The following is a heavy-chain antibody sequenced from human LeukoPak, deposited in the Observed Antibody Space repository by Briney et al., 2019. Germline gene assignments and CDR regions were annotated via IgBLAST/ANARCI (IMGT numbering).Heavy chain of an antibody. Sequence: GGSLRLSCVVSGIPFSDFYMNWIRQAPGKGLEWISYVSSSSSYTDYAESVKGRFSISRDNAKSALYLEMSDLRVEDTAVYYCAAGTAADYRGQGTLVIVSP. D-gene: IGHD6-25*01. J-gene: IGHJ4*02. CDR2: VSSSSSYT. CDR1: GIPFSDFY. CDR3: AAGTAADY. V-gene: IGHV3-11*03.